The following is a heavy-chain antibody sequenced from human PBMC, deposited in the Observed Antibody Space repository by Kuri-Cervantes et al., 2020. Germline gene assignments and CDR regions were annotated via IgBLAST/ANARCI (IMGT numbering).Heavy chain of an antibody. V-gene: IGHV3-74*01. CDR1: GFTFSSYW. J-gene: IGHJ4*02. CDR2: INSDASGT. D-gene: IGHD6-19*01. CDR3: ARVKQWLADS. Sequence: GGSLRLSCAASGFTFSSYWMHWVRQAPGKGLVWVSRINSDASGTRYADSVRGRFTISRDNAKDTLYLQMNSLRAEDTAVYYCARVKQWLADSWGQGTLVTVSS.